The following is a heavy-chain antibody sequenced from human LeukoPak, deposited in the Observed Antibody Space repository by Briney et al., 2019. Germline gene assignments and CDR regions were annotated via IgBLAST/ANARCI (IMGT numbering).Heavy chain of an antibody. V-gene: IGHV3-15*01. D-gene: IGHD3-22*01. CDR3: TTNYYDSSGLDY. Sequence: GGSVRLSCAASGFTFSNAWMSWARQAPGKGLEWVGRIKSKTDGGTTDYAAPVKGRLTISRDDSKNTLYLQMNSLKTEDTAVYYCTTNYYDSSGLDYWGQGTLVTVSS. J-gene: IGHJ4*02. CDR2: IKSKTDGGTT. CDR1: GFTFSNAW.